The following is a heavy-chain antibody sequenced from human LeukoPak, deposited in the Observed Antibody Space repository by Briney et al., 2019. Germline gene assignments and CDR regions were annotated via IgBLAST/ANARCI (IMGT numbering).Heavy chain of an antibody. Sequence: GGSLRLSCAASGFTFSSYAMSWVRQAPGKGLEWVSLISSSGDSAYFADSVKGRFTISRDNSKSTLYLQMNSLRAEDTAVYYCAKEVYCGGDCPRWFDPWGQGTLVTVSS. CDR1: GFTFSSYA. CDR2: ISSSGDSA. D-gene: IGHD2-21*02. V-gene: IGHV3-23*01. J-gene: IGHJ5*02. CDR3: AKEVYCGGDCPRWFDP.